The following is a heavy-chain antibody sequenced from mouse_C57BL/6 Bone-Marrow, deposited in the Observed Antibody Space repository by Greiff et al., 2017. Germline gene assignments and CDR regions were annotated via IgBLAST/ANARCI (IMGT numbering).Heavy chain of an antibody. CDR2: INPSSGYT. CDR3: AVSGAVAY. CDR1: GYTFTSYS. Sequence: QVQLKQSGAELARPGASVKMSCKASGYTFTSYSMHWVKQRPGQGLEWIGYINPSSGYTKYNQKFKDKATLTADKPSSTAYMQLSSLTSEDSAVYYCAVSGAVAYWGQGTLVTVSA. J-gene: IGHJ3*01. D-gene: IGHD4-1*01. V-gene: IGHV1-4*01.